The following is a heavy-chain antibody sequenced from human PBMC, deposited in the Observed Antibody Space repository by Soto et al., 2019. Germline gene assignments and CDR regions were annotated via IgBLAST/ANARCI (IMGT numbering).Heavy chain of an antibody. CDR3: ARVSGSYYYGMDV. CDR2: IYHSGST. CDR1: GGSISSSNW. Sequence: QVQLQESGPGLVKPSGTLSLTCAVSGGSISSSNWWSWVRQPPGKGLEWIGEIYHSGSTNYNPSLKRRVTISVDKSKNQFSLKLSSVIAADTAVYYCARVSGSYYYGMDVWGQGTTVTVSS. V-gene: IGHV4-4*02. J-gene: IGHJ6*02. D-gene: IGHD1-26*01.